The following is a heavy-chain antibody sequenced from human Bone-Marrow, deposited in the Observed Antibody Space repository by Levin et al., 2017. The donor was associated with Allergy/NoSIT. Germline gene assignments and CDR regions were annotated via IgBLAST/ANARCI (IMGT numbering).Heavy chain of an antibody. D-gene: IGHD2-15*01. CDR3: ARTGYIEASPQDKYFMDV. CDR2: INTNTGNP. CDR1: GYTFTNYA. J-gene: IGHJ6*03. Sequence: GESLKISCKASGYTFTNYALNWVRQAPGQGLEWMGWINTNTGNPTYAQGFTGRFVFSLDTSVSTAYIEITGLKAEDTAVYYCARTGYIEASPQDKYFMDVWGKGTTVTVSS. V-gene: IGHV7-4-1*02.